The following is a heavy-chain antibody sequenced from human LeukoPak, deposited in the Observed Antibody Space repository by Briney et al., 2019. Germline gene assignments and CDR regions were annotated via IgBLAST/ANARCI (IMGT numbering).Heavy chain of an antibody. D-gene: IGHD3-22*01. CDR3: AKHYHNDAQASFHY. J-gene: IGHJ4*02. Sequence: SETLSLTCTVSGGSISSGGYYWGWIRQPPGKGLEWIGTIYYSGYTYYNPSLNSRVIISVDTSKNQFSLRLSSVTAADTAIYYCAKHYHNDAQASFHYWGQGTLVTVSS. CDR1: GGSISSGGYY. CDR2: IYYSGYT. V-gene: IGHV4-39*01.